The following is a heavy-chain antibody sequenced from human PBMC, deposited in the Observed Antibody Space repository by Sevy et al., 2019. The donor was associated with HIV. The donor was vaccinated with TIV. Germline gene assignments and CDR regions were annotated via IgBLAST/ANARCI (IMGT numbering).Heavy chain of an antibody. CDR1: GYNFNIYT. J-gene: IGHJ6*02. CDR2: ISPYDGDT. V-gene: IGHV1-18*01. D-gene: IGHD1-26*01. CDR3: TRDTWELLTGIAYYYSGMDV. Sequence: ASVKVCCQSSGYNFNIYTIHWVRQARGQGLEWVGRISPYDGDTDYAHNFHGRVSLTMDTSTSTAYLGLTSLRSDDTAVYFCTRDTWELLTGIAYYYSGMDVWGQGTTVTVYS.